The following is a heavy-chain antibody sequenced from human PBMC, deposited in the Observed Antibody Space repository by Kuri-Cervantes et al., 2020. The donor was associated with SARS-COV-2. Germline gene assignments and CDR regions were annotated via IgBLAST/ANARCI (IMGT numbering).Heavy chain of an antibody. D-gene: IGHD5-18*01. V-gene: IGHV3-30*04. CDR2: ISYDGSNK. J-gene: IGHJ4*02. Sequence: GGSLRLSCAASGFTFSGSAMHWVRQAPGKGLEWVAVISYDGSNKYYADSVKGRFTISRDNSKNTLYLQMNSLRAEDTAVYYCAKGGYSYGYAGHFDYRGQGALVTVSS. CDR1: GFTFSGSA. CDR3: AKGGYSYGYAGHFDY.